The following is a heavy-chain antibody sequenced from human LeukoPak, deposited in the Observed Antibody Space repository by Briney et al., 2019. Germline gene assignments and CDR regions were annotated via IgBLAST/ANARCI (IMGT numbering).Heavy chain of an antibody. V-gene: IGHV1-18*01. J-gene: IGHJ1*01. Sequence: ASVKVSCKASGYTFTSYGISWVRQAPGQGLEWMGWISAYNGNTNYAQKLQGRVTMTTDTSTSTAYMELRSLRSDDTAVYYCAREGPNYDDSSGYPPEYFQHWGQGTLVTVSS. CDR2: ISAYNGNT. CDR1: GYTFTSYG. CDR3: AREGPNYDDSSGYPPEYFQH. D-gene: IGHD3-22*01.